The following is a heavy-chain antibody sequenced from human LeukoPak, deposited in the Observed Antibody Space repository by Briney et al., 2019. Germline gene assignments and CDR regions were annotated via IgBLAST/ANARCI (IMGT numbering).Heavy chain of an antibody. CDR2: IKSKTDGGTT. D-gene: IGHD1-20*01. CDR1: GFTFTNAW. CDR3: STLTSRGLSDS. V-gene: IGHV3-15*07. J-gene: IGHJ4*02. Sequence: GGSLGLSCAASGFTFTNAWMNWVRQAPGKGLEWVGRIKSKTDGGTTDYAAPVKGRFTISRDDTENTLYLQVNSLKTEDTAVYYCSTLTSRGLSDSWGQGTLVTVSS.